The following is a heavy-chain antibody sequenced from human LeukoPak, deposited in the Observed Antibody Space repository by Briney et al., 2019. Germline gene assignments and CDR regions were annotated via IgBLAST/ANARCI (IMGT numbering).Heavy chain of an antibody. J-gene: IGHJ4*02. Sequence: GASVKVSCKASGYTFTGYYMHWVRQAPGQGLEWMGWINPNSGGTNYAQEFQGRVTMTRDTSISTAYMELSRLRSDDTAVYYCARGRITMVRGVRSEAIDYWGQGTLVTVSS. D-gene: IGHD3-10*01. CDR1: GYTFTGYY. CDR3: ARGRITMVRGVRSEAIDY. CDR2: INPNSGGT. V-gene: IGHV1-2*02.